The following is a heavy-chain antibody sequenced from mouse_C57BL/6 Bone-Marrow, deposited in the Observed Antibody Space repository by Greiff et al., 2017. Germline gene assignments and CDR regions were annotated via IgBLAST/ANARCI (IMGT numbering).Heavy chain of an antibody. Sequence: VQLQQSGPVLVKPGASVKMSCKASGYTFTDYYMNWVKQSHGKSLEWIGVINPYNGVTSYNQKLQGKATLTVDKSSSTAYMELNSLTSEDSAVYYCARPSYCYSSSYWYFDVWGTGTTVTVSS. V-gene: IGHV1-19*01. J-gene: IGHJ1*03. D-gene: IGHD1-1*01. CDR1: GYTFTDYY. CDR3: ARPSYCYSSSYWYFDV. CDR2: INPYNGVT.